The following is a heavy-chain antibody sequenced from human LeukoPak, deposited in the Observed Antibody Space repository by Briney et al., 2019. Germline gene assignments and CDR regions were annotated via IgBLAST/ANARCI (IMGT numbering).Heavy chain of an antibody. J-gene: IGHJ4*02. CDR1: GFTFSNYD. CDR2: IWYDGSNK. D-gene: IGHD4-11*01. V-gene: IGHV3-33*01. CDR3: ARGLPPVMKYYFDY. Sequence: GGSLRLSCAVSGFTFSNYDMHWVRQAPGKGLEWVAVIWYDGSNKYYADSVKGRFTISRDNSKNTLYLQMNTLRAEDTAMYYCARGLPPVMKYYFDYWGQGTLVTVSS.